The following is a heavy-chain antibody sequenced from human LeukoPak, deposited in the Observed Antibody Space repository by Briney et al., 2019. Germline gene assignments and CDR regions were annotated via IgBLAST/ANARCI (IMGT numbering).Heavy chain of an antibody. CDR2: INHSGST. CDR3: ALYYYGSGGPGIHDY. J-gene: IGHJ4*02. V-gene: IGHV4-34*01. CDR1: GGSFSGYY. Sequence: KPSETLSLTCAVYGGSFSGYYWSWIRQPPGKGLEWIGEINHSGSTNYNPSLKSRVTISVDTSKNQFSLKLSSVTAADTAVYYCALYYYGSGGPGIHDYWGQGTLVTVSS. D-gene: IGHD3-10*01.